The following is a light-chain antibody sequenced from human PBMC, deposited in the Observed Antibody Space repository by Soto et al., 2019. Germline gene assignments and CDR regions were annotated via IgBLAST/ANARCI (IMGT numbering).Light chain of an antibody. Sequence: DIQMTQSPSTLSASVGDRVTITCRASQSINNWLAWYQQKPGKAPKVLIYKASSLESGVPSRFSGSGSGTEFTLTISSLQPDDFATYFFQQYKNYPWTFGQGTKVELK. CDR3: QQYKNYPWT. CDR2: KAS. V-gene: IGKV1-5*03. J-gene: IGKJ1*01. CDR1: QSINNW.